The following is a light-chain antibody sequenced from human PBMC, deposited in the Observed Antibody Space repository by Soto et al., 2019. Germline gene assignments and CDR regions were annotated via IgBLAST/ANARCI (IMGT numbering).Light chain of an antibody. V-gene: IGKV1-39*01. CDR1: QSISSY. CDR2: AAY. CDR3: HQSYSTHRT. J-gene: IGKJ2*01. Sequence: DIQMTQSPSSLSASVGDRVTSTWRASQSISSYLNWYQQKPGKAPKRLIYAAYSLQSGVPSRGSGAGTDFTLTISRLQPEDFATYSCHQSYSTHRTFGQGTKMEIK.